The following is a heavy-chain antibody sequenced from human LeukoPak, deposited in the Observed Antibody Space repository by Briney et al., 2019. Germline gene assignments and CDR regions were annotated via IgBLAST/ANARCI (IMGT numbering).Heavy chain of an antibody. J-gene: IGHJ6*03. Sequence: GGSLRLSCAASGFTFSNAWMSWVRQAPGKGLEWVGRIKSKTDGGTTDYAAPVKGRFTISRDDSKNTLYLQMNSLKTEDTAVYYCTTDLTGRGGDYANYYYYYMDVWGKGTTVTVSS. CDR3: TTDLTGRGGDYANYYYYYMDV. V-gene: IGHV3-15*01. D-gene: IGHD4-17*01. CDR1: GFTFSNAW. CDR2: IKSKTDGGTT.